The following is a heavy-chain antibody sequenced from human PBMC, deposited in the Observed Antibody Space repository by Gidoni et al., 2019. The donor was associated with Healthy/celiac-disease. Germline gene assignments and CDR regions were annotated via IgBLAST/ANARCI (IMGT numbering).Heavy chain of an antibody. V-gene: IGHV4-34*01. CDR1: GGSFSGYY. J-gene: IGHJ4*02. CDR3: ARRPGYCSSTSCYRRPFDY. CDR2: INHSGST. D-gene: IGHD2-2*02. Sequence: QVQLQQWGAGLLKPSETLSLTCAVYGGSFSGYYGSWIRQPPGKGLEWIGEINHSGSTNYNPSLKSRVTISVDTSKNQFSLKLSSVTAADTAVYYCARRPGYCSSTSCYRRPFDYWGQGTLVTASS.